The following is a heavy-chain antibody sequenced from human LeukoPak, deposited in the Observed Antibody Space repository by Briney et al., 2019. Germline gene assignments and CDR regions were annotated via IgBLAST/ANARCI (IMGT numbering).Heavy chain of an antibody. J-gene: IGHJ3*02. Sequence: GGSLRLSCSASGFPFSSYAMHWVRQAPGKGLEYVSAISDSGGSTYYADSVKGRFTIPRDNSKNTLYLQMNSLRAEDTAIYYCAKAKWELRGAFNIWGQGTMVTVSS. D-gene: IGHD1-26*01. V-gene: IGHV3-64*04. CDR3: AKAKWELRGAFNI. CDR1: GFPFSSYA. CDR2: ISDSGGST.